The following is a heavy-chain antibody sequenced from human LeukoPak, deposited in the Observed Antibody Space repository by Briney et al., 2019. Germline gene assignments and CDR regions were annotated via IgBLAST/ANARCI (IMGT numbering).Heavy chain of an antibody. CDR1: GFAFDTNV. V-gene: IGHV3-30*10. Sequence: PGGSLRLSCSGSGFAFDTNVMHWLRQAPGKGQEWVAVISHDGSNKIYTESVQGRFTISRGNSKNPVFLQMSRLRPEDTAVYYCATKRGIFFYMDFWGKGATVIVSS. J-gene: IGHJ6*03. D-gene: IGHD3-3*02. CDR2: ISHDGSNK. CDR3: ATKRGIFFYMDF.